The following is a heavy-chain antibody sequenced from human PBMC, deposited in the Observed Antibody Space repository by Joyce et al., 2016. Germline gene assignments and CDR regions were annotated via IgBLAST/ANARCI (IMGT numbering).Heavy chain of an antibody. CDR3: ARQSSGWYTHFQH. J-gene: IGHJ1*01. Sequence: QLQLQESGPGLVKPSETLFLTCIVSGGSISSSNYYWGWIRQPPGKGLEWIGNIYYSGSSYYNPSLKSRVTISVDTSKNQFSLKLISVTAADTAVYYCARQSSGWYTHFQHWGQGTLVTVSS. V-gene: IGHV4-39*01. CDR1: GGSISSSNYY. CDR2: IYYSGSS. D-gene: IGHD6-19*01.